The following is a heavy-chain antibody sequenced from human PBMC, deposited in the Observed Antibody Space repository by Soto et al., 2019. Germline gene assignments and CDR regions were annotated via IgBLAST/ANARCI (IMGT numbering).Heavy chain of an antibody. V-gene: IGHV4-4*07. CDR3: ARASDAYAFDI. J-gene: IGHJ3*02. CDR1: GGSLSSYY. CDR2: IYTSGSA. D-gene: IGHD2-2*01. Sequence: SETLSLTCTVSGGSLSSYYWTWVRQPAGKGLEYIGDIYTSGSANYNPSLKSRVTMSRDMSENQFSLRLNSVTAADTAVYYCARASDAYAFDIRGQGTMVTVS.